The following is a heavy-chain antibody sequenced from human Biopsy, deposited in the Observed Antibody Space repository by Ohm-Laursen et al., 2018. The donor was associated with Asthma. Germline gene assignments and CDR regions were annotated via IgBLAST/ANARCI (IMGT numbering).Heavy chain of an antibody. Sequence: GSLRLSCAASGFTFGDYWMSWVRQVPEKGLEWVANIKHDGTEKNHVDSLKGRFTISRDNAKNSLYLQMNSLRAEDTAVYYCARTFHFWSPYHAEHYQLWGQGTLVTVPS. D-gene: IGHD3-3*02. V-gene: IGHV3-7*01. CDR1: GFTFGDYW. CDR3: ARTFHFWSPYHAEHYQL. CDR2: IKHDGTEK. J-gene: IGHJ1*01.